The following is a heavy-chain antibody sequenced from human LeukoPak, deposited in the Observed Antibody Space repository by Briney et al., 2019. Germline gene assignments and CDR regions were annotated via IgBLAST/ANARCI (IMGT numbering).Heavy chain of an antibody. D-gene: IGHD2-2*01. J-gene: IGHJ5*02. V-gene: IGHV4-34*01. CDR1: GGSFSGHY. CDR2: INHSEST. CDR3: ARGYQLLWGGWFDP. Sequence: SETLSLTCAVYGGSFSGHYWSWIRQPPGKGLEWIGEINHSESTNYSPSLKSRVVISVDTSKSQFSLKLTSVIAADTAVYYCARGYQLLWGGWFDPWGQGTLVTVSS.